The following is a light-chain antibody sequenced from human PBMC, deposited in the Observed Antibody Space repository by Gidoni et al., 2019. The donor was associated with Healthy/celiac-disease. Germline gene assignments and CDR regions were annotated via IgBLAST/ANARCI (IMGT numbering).Light chain of an antibody. Sequence: DIQMTQSPSSLSASVGDRVTITCRASQSISSYLNWYQQKPGKAPKLLIYAASSLQSGVPSRFSGSGSGTDFTLTISSLQPEDFATYYCQQSYRTPRTFXQXTKVXIK. V-gene: IGKV1-39*01. CDR1: QSISSY. J-gene: IGKJ1*01. CDR3: QQSYRTPRT. CDR2: AAS.